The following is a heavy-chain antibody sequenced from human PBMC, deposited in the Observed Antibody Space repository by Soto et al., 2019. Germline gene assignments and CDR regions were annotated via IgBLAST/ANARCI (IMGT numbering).Heavy chain of an antibody. J-gene: IGHJ5*02. Sequence: GASVKVSCKASGYTFTSYAMHWVRQAPGQRLEWMGWINAGNGNTKYSQKFQGRVTITRDTSASTAYMELSSLRSEDTAVYYCARDPGLYCSGGSCYFNWFDPWGQGTLVTVSS. V-gene: IGHV1-3*01. CDR2: INAGNGNT. CDR3: ARDPGLYCSGGSCYFNWFDP. CDR1: GYTFTSYA. D-gene: IGHD2-15*01.